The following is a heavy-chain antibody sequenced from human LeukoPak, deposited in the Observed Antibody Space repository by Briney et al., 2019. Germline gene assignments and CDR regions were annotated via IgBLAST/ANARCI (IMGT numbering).Heavy chain of an antibody. Sequence: GGSLRLSCAASGFTSSDYYMSWIRQAPGKGLEWVSAISGSGGSTYYADSVKGRFTISRDNSKNTLYLQMNSLRAEDTAVYYCAKDISRGVIIGNWFDPWGQGTLVTVSS. D-gene: IGHD3-10*01. J-gene: IGHJ5*02. CDR1: GFTSSDYY. CDR3: AKDISRGVIIGNWFDP. V-gene: IGHV3-23*01. CDR2: ISGSGGST.